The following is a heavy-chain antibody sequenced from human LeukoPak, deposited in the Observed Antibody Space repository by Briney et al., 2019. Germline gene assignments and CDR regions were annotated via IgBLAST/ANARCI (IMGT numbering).Heavy chain of an antibody. CDR2: IIPIFGTA. CDR1: GYTFTSYG. D-gene: IGHD2-21*01. J-gene: IGHJ1*01. CDR3: ARDSSEFRSLIPH. V-gene: IGHV1-69*13. Sequence: SVKVSCKASGYTFTSYGISWVRQAPGQGLEWMGGIIPIFGTAKYAQKFQGRVTITADESTSTAYMELSSLRSEDTAVYYCARDSSEFRSLIPHWGQGTLVTVSS.